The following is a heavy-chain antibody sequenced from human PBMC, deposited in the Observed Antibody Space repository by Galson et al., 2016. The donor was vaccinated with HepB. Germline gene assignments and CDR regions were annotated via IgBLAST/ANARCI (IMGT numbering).Heavy chain of an antibody. CDR3: ARDSTWNIVATVLFDP. CDR1: GFTFGNYA. CDR2: IYWNRRNI. V-gene: IGHV3-9*01. D-gene: IGHD5-12*01. Sequence: SLRLSCAASGFTFGNYAMHWVRQAPGKGPEWVSGIYWNRRNIGYSDSVKGRFTISRDNAKNSLYLHMSSLRAEDTAVYYCARDSTWNIVATVLFDPWGQGTLVTVSS. J-gene: IGHJ5*02.